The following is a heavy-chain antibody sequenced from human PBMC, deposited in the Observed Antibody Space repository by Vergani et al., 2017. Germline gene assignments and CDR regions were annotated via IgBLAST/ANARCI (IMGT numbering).Heavy chain of an antibody. CDR1: GGTFSSYA. V-gene: IGHV1-69*17. Sequence: QVQLVQSGAEVKKPGSSVKVSCKASGGTFSSYAISWVRQAPGQGLEWMGGIIPIFGIANYAQKFQGRVTITADKSTSTAYMELSSLRSEDTAVYYCARGGYSSSWYASDEMEYFQHWGQGTLVTVSS. J-gene: IGHJ1*01. CDR3: ARGGYSSSWYASDEMEYFQH. CDR2: IIPIFGIA. D-gene: IGHD6-13*01.